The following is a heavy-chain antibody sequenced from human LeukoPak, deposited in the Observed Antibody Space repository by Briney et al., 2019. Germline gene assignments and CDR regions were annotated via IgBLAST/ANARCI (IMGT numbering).Heavy chain of an antibody. CDR1: GYSFTSYW. CDR3: ARGGSLLYAPYYYYMDV. V-gene: IGHV5-51*01. D-gene: IGHD2-2*02. Sequence: GESLKISCKGSGYSFTSYWIGWVRQMPGKGLEWMGIIYPGDSDTRYSPSFQGQVTISADKSIATAYLQWSSLKASDTAIYYCARGGSLLYAPYYYYMDVWGKGTTVTVSS. CDR2: IYPGDSDT. J-gene: IGHJ6*03.